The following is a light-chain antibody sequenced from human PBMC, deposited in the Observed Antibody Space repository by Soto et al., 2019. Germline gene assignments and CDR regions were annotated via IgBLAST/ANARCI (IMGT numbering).Light chain of an antibody. CDR2: TAS. V-gene: IGKV1-39*01. Sequence: DIHMTQSPSSLSASVGDRVTITCRASQSISSYLNWFQQKPGKAPKLVISTASTLQRGVPSRFSGSGSGTDFTLAISSLEPEDFATYFCQQSYTTPLTFGGGTRVEI. CDR1: QSISSY. J-gene: IGKJ4*01. CDR3: QQSYTTPLT.